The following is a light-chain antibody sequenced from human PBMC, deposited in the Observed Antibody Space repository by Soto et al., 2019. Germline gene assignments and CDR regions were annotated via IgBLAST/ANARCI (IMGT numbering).Light chain of an antibody. CDR2: GAS. CDR1: QDISHF. J-gene: IGKJ4*01. CDR3: LQHNSYPLT. V-gene: IGKV1-17*03. Sequence: DIQMTQSPSAMSASVGDRVTITCRASQDISHFLAWFQQKPGKVPQRLIYGASTSQSGVPSRFSGSGYGTEFTLTISSLQPEDSATYYCLQHNSYPLTFGGGTKVEIK.